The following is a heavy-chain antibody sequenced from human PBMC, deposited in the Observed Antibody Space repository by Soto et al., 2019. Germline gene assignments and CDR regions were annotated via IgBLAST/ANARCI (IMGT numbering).Heavy chain of an antibody. V-gene: IGHV1-2*04. CDR1: GYTFTGYY. CDR2: INPNSGGT. Sequence: ASVKVSCKASGYTFTGYYMHWVRQAPGQGPEWMGWINPNSGGTNYAQKFQGWVTMTRDTSISTAYMELSRLRSDDTAVYYCARGDYDFWSGYWHWFDPCGQGTLVTVS. D-gene: IGHD3-3*01. J-gene: IGHJ5*02. CDR3: ARGDYDFWSGYWHWFDP.